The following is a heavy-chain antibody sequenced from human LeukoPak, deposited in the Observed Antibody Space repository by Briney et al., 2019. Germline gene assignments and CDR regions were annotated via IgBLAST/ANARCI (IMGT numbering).Heavy chain of an antibody. CDR3: AKSKDYDSSGYSYYFDY. D-gene: IGHD3-22*01. CDR1: KFTFSAFS. Sequence: GGSLRLSCAVAKFTFSAFSMNWFRQAPGKGLEWISHISESGVTEYADSVKGRFIISRDNAENSLYLQMNSLRAEDTAVYYCAKSKDYDSSGYSYYFDYWGQGTLVTVSS. V-gene: IGHV3-69-1*01. J-gene: IGHJ4*02. CDR2: ISESGVT.